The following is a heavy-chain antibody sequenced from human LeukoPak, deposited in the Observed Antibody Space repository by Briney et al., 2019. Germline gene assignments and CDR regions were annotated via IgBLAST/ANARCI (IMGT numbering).Heavy chain of an antibody. Sequence: ASVKVSCKASGGTFSSYAISWVRQAPGQGLEWMGRIIPILGIANYAQKFQGRVTITAGKSTSTAYMELSRLRSDDTAVYYCARASWYYDFWSGYQTDPKFDPWGQGTLVTVSS. CDR3: ARASWYYDFWSGYQTDPKFDP. J-gene: IGHJ5*02. D-gene: IGHD3-3*01. CDR1: GGTFSSYA. V-gene: IGHV1-69*04. CDR2: IIPILGIA.